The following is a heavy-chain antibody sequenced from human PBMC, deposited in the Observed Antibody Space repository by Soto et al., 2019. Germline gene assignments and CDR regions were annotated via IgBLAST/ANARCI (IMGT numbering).Heavy chain of an antibody. J-gene: IGHJ4*02. V-gene: IGHV4-34*01. CDR2: INHSGST. Sequence: QVQLQQWGAGLLKPSETLSLTCAVYGGSFSGYSWSWIRQSPGKGLECLGEINHSGSTNYNPSLKSRVTISVDTSKNQSSLKLTSLTAADTAVYYCARGRRSFTIFGVVPYYFDYWGQGTLVTVSS. CDR3: ARGRRSFTIFGVVPYYFDY. D-gene: IGHD3-3*01. CDR1: GGSFSGYS.